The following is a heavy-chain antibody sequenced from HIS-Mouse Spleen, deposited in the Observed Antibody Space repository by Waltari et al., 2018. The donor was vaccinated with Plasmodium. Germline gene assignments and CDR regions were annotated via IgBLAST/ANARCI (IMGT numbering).Heavy chain of an antibody. V-gene: IGHV3-33*06. CDR3: AKGAGAPGYFDL. J-gene: IGHJ2*01. CDR1: GFPFRRYG. Sequence: QVQLVESGGGVVQPGRSLRLSCAASGFPFRRYGMHWVRQAPGKGLEWVAVIWYDGSNKYYADSVKGRFTISRDNSKNTLYLQMNSLRAEDTAVYYCAKGAGAPGYFDLWGRGTLVTVSS. CDR2: IWYDGSNK.